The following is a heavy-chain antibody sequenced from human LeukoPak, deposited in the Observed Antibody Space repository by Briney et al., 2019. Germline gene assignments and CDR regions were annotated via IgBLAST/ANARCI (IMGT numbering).Heavy chain of an antibody. CDR2: ISGSGVST. Sequence: GGSLRLSCAASGFTFSSYAMSWVRQAPGKGLEWVSTISGSGVSTYYADSVKGRFIISRDNSKNTLYLQMNSLRAEDTAAYYCAKAVTGNFDYWGQGALVTVSS. CDR3: AKAVTGNFDY. D-gene: IGHD6-19*01. CDR1: GFTFSSYA. J-gene: IGHJ4*02. V-gene: IGHV3-23*01.